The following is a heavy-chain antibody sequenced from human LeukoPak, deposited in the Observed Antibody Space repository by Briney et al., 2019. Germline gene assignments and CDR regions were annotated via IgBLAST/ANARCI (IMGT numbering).Heavy chain of an antibody. J-gene: IGHJ4*02. CDR3: ARAVRYFDWLEYDY. V-gene: IGHV1-8*01. Sequence: ASVKVSCKASGYTFTSYDINWVRQATGQGLEWMGWMNPNSGNTGYAQKFQGRVTMTRNTSISTAYMELSSLRSEDTAVYYCARAVRYFDWLEYDYWGQGTLVTVSS. D-gene: IGHD3-9*01. CDR2: MNPNSGNT. CDR1: GYTFTSYD.